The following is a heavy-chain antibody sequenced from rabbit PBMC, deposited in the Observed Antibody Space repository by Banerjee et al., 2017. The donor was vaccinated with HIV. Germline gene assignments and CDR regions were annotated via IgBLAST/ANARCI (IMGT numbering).Heavy chain of an antibody. Sequence: QEHLVESGGGLVQPGGSLTLSCKASGFDFSTYGVSWVRQAPGKGLEWIGIIYAAKGSTDYASWVNGRFTISSDNAQSTVDLKLTSLTPADTATYFCARAIVPWLGLTRLDLWGPGTLVTVS. CDR1: GFDFSTYG. D-gene: IGHD4-1*01. V-gene: IGHV1S47*01. CDR2: IYAAKGST. CDR3: ARAIVPWLGLTRLDL. J-gene: IGHJ3*01.